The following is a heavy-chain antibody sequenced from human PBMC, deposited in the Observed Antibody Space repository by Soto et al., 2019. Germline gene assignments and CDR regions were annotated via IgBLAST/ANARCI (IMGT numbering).Heavy chain of an antibody. V-gene: IGHV4-59*01. J-gene: IGHJ4*02. CDR3: VRDINGSGDY. Sequence: PSETLSLTCTFSVVSTTSDYWSWIRQPPGKGLEWLGYIFHSLGAKYNPSLGSRGTISLDTSKNQLSLSLRSVTAADTAIYFCVRDINGSGDYWGQATLVSVSS. CDR1: VVSTTSDY. D-gene: IGHD3-10*01. CDR2: IFHSLGA.